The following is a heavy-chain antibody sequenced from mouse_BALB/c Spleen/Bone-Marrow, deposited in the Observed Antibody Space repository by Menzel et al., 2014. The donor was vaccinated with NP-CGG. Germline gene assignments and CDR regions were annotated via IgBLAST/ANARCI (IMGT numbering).Heavy chain of an antibody. D-gene: IGHD1-1*01. CDR2: IFPGNVIT. Sequence: VKLMESGPELVKPGASVMIPCKASGYTFTSYYIHWVKQRPGQGLEWIGWIFPGNVITKYNEKFKGKATLTADKSSSTAYMQLSSLTSEDSAVYFCAREGITTVDYWGQGTTLTVSS. J-gene: IGHJ2*01. V-gene: IGHV1S56*01. CDR3: AREGITTVDY. CDR1: GYTFTSYY.